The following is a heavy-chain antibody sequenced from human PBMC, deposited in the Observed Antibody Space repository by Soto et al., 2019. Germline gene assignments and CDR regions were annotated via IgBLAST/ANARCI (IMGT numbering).Heavy chain of an antibody. Sequence: PTCTVSGASISGFYCSWIRKSAGKGLEWIGRIYATGTTDYNPSLKSRVMMSVDTSKKQFSLKLRSVTAADTAVYYCVRDGTKTLRDWFDPWGQGISVTVPQ. D-gene: IGHD1-1*01. CDR3: VRDGTKTLRDWFDP. V-gene: IGHV4-4*07. CDR1: GASISGFY. J-gene: IGHJ5*02. CDR2: IYATGTT.